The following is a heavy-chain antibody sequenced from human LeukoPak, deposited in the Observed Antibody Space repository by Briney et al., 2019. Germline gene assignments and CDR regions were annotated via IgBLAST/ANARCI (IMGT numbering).Heavy chain of an antibody. CDR1: GFTFGDYA. J-gene: IGHJ6*03. CDR3: TRDSSRGIAAAGTNYYYMDV. Sequence: QPGGSLRLSCTASGFTFGDYAMSWVRQAPGKGLEWVGFIRSKAYGGTTEYAASVKGRFAFSRDDSKSIAYLQMNSLKTEDTAVYYCTRDSSRGIAAAGTNYYYMDVWGKGTTVTVSS. D-gene: IGHD6-13*01. CDR2: IRSKAYGGTT. V-gene: IGHV3-49*04.